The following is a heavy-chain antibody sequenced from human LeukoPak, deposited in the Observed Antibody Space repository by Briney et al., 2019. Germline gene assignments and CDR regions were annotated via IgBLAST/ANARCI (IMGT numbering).Heavy chain of an antibody. CDR1: GFTVSSNY. CDR3: ARDLVGATPY. J-gene: IGHJ4*02. V-gene: IGHV3-66*01. D-gene: IGHD1-26*01. Sequence: GGSLRLSCAASGFTVSSNYMSWVRQAPGKGLEWVSVIYSGGSTYYADSVRGRFTISRDNSKNTLYLHMNSLRAEDTAVYYCARDLVGATPYWGQGTLVAVSS. CDR2: IYSGGST.